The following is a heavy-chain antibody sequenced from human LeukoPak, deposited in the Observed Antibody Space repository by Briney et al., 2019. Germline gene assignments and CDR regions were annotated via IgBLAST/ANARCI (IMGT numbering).Heavy chain of an antibody. D-gene: IGHD3-22*01. V-gene: IGHV3-11*06. CDR2: ISSSSSYT. J-gene: IGHJ4*02. CDR3: ARQDSSGYSEYYFDY. Sequence: PGGSLRLSCAASGFTFSDYYMSWIRQAPGKGLEWVSYISSSSSYTNYADSVKGRFTISRDNAKNSLYLQMNSLRAEDTAVYYCARQDSSGYSEYYFDYWGQGTLVTVSS. CDR1: GFTFSDYY.